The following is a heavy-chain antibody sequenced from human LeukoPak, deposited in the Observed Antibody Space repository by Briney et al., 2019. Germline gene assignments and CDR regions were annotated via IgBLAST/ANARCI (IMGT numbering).Heavy chain of an antibody. CDR1: GGTFSSYA. V-gene: IGHV1-69*04. CDR2: IIPILGIA. D-gene: IGHD3-22*01. Sequence: ASVKVSCKASGGTFSSYAISWVRQAPGQRLEWMGRIIPILGIANYAQKFQGRVTITADKSTSTAYMELSSLRSEDTAVYYCAALVVITSGTMDYWGQGTLVTVSS. J-gene: IGHJ4*02. CDR3: AALVVITSGTMDY.